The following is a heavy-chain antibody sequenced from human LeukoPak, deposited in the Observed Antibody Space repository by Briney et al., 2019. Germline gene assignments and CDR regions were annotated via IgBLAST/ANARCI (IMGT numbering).Heavy chain of an antibody. CDR3: ARAGRGGYLYYMDV. V-gene: IGHV3-74*01. D-gene: IGHD2-21*01. Sequence: PGGSLRLSCAASGFTFSSYWMHWVRQAPGKGLVWVSRINSDGSSTSYADSVKGRFTISRDNAKNTLYLQMNSLRAEDTAVYYCARAGRGGYLYYMDVWGKGTTVTVSS. CDR2: INSDGSST. J-gene: IGHJ6*03. CDR1: GFTFSSYW.